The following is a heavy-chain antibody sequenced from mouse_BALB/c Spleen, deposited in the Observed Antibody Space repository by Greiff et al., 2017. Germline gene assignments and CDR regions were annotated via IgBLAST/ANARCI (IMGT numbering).Heavy chain of an antibody. CDR3: TRGYDGSYWYFDV. CDR1: GYTFTSYW. V-gene: IGHV1-69*02. CDR2: IYPSDSYT. D-gene: IGHD2-14*01. Sequence: VQLQQPGAELVRPGASVKLSCKASGYTFTSYWINWVKQRPGQGLEWIGNIYPSDSYTNYNQKFKDKATLTVDKSSSTAYMQLSSPTSEDSAVYYCTRGYDGSYWYFDVWGAGTTVTVSS. J-gene: IGHJ1*01.